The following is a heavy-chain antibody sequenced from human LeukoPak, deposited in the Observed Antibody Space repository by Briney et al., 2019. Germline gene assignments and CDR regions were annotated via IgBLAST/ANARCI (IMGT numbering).Heavy chain of an antibody. CDR2: IIPIFGTA. V-gene: IGHV1-69*13. CDR1: GGTFSSYA. CDR3: ARVLSSGWATFDY. D-gene: IGHD6-19*01. Sequence: ASVKVSCKASGGTFSSYAISWVRQAPGQGLEWMGGIIPIFGTANYAQKFQGRVTITADESTSTAYMELSSLRSEDTAVYYCARVLSSGWATFDYWGQRTLVTVSS. J-gene: IGHJ4*02.